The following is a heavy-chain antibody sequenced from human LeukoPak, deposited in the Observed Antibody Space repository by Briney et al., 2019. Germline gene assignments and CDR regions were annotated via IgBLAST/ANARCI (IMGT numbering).Heavy chain of an antibody. D-gene: IGHD2-2*01. CDR1: GYTFTSYD. V-gene: IGHV1-8*03. CDR2: MNPNSGNT. CDR3: ARVTRGYCSSTSCRYNRFDP. J-gene: IGHJ5*02. Sequence: ASVKVSCKASGYTFTSYDINWVRQATGQGLEWMGWMNPNSGNTGYAQKFQGRVTITRNTSISTAYMELSSLRSEDTAVYYCARVTRGYCSSTSCRYNRFDPWGQGTLVTVSS.